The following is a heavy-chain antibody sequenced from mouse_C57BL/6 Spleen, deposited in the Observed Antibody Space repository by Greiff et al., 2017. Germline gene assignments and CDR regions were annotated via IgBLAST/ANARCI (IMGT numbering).Heavy chain of an antibody. V-gene: IGHV1-7*01. CDR3: ATIYYDYEEYYIDY. J-gene: IGHJ2*02. D-gene: IGHD2-4*01. CDR2: INPCSGYT. Sequence: QVQLQQSGAELAKPGASVKLSCKASGYTFTSYWMHWVKQRPGQGLEWIGYINPCSGYTKYNQKFKDKSTLTADKSSSTAYMQLSSLTYEDSAVYYCATIYYDYEEYYIDYWGQGTSLTVSS. CDR1: GYTFTSYW.